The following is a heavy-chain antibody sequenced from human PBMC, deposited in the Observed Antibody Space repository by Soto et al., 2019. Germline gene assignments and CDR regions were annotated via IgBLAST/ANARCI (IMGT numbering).Heavy chain of an antibody. CDR3: ARGLYDFWSGYYLKCYGMDV. CDR1: GFTFSSYS. D-gene: IGHD3-3*01. J-gene: IGHJ6*02. CDR2: ISSSSSYI. V-gene: IGHV3-21*01. Sequence: EVQLVESGGGLVKPGGSLRLSCAASGFTFSSYSMNWVRQAPGKGLEWVSSISSSSSYIYYADSVKGRFTISRDNAKNSLYLQMNSLRAEDTAVYYCARGLYDFWSGYYLKCYGMDVWGQGTTVTVSS.